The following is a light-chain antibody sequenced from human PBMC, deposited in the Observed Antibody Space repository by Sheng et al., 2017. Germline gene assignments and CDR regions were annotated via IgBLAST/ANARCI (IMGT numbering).Light chain of an antibody. CDR3: QQTYSNTH. CDR1: QSVTSTY. CDR2: GAS. Sequence: EIVLTQSPGTLSLSPGERATLSCRASQSVTSTYFGWYQQRPGQAPRLLIYGASSRATGIPDRFSGSGSGTDFSLTISRLEPEDFAVYYCQQTYSNTHFGGGTKVEIK. V-gene: IGKV3-20*01. J-gene: IGKJ4*01.